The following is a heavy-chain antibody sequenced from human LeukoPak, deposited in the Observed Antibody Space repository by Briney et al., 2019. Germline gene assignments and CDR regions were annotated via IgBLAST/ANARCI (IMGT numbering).Heavy chain of an antibody. CDR3: AKDRGYSSGWPTYYFDY. CDR1: GFTFSSYG. V-gene: IGHV3-30*18. J-gene: IGHJ4*02. CDR2: ISYDGSNK. Sequence: PGRSLRLSRAASGFTFSSYGMHWVRQAPGKGLEWVAVISYDGSNKYYADSVKGRFTISRDNSKNTLYLQMNSLRAEDTAVYYCAKDRGYSSGWPTYYFDYWGQGTLVTVSS. D-gene: IGHD6-19*01.